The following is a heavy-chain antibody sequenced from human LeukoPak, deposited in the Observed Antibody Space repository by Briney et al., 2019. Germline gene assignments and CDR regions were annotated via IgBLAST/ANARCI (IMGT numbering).Heavy chain of an antibody. V-gene: IGHV3-30*02. CDR1: GFTFSSYG. J-gene: IGHJ4*02. Sequence: GGSLRLSCAASGFTFSSYGMHWVRQAPGKGLEWVAFIRYDGSNKYYADSVKGRFTISRDNSKNTLYLQMNSLRAEDTAVYYCAIQREPAAIRPLDYRGQGTLVTVSS. CDR2: IRYDGSNK. CDR3: AIQREPAAIRPLDY. D-gene: IGHD2-2*01.